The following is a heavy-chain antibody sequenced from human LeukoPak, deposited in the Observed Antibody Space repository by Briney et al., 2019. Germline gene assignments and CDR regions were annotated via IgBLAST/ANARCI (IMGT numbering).Heavy chain of an antibody. Sequence: SQTLSLTCTVSGGSISGGGYYWSWIRQPPGKGLEWIGYIYHSGSTYYNPSLKSRVTISVDRSKNQFSLKLSSVTAADTAVYYCAGYCSSTSCYRAFDYWGQGTLVTVSS. CDR2: IYHSGST. CDR1: GGSISGGGYY. V-gene: IGHV4-30-2*01. CDR3: AGYCSSTSCYRAFDY. D-gene: IGHD2-2*02. J-gene: IGHJ4*02.